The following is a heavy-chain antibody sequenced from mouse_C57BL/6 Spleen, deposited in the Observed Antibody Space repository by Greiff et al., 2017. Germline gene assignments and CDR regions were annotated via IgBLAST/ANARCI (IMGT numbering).Heavy chain of an antibody. D-gene: IGHD2-12*01. CDR1: GFTFSSYT. J-gene: IGHJ2*01. Sequence: EVKLMESGGGLVKPGGSLKLSCAASGFTFSSYTMSWVRQTPEKRLEWVATISGGGGKTYYPDSVKGRVTISRDDAKNTLYLQLSSLRSEDTAMYYCARYEDYFDYWGQGTTLSVAS. CDR2: ISGGGGKT. CDR3: ARYEDYFDY. V-gene: IGHV5-9*04.